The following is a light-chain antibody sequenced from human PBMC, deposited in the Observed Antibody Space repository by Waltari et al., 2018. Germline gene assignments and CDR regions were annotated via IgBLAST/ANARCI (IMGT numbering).Light chain of an antibody. CDR1: SSDIGRYNY. V-gene: IGLV2-14*03. J-gene: IGLJ2*01. CDR3: SSYTTTSSLLVV. CDR2: DVN. Sequence: QSALTQPASVSGSPGQSITISCTGTSSDIGRYNYVSWYQHHPGKAPKLMIFDVNNRPSGVSNRFSGSTSVNPASLTSSGLQAEDEADYYCSSYTTTSSLLVVFGGGTKLTVL.